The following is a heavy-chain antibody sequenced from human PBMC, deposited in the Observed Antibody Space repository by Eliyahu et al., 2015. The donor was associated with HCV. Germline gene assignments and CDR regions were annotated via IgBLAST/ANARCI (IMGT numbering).Heavy chain of an antibody. V-gene: IGHV1-69*13. J-gene: IGHJ3*02. CDR2: ISPIFGSA. D-gene: IGHD3-22*01. CDR1: GGTFSNYA. Sequence: EVKKPGSSVKVSCKASGGTFSNYAINWVRQAPGQGLEWLGGISPIFGSANYAQKFQGRLTITADESTSTAYMDLSSLRSDDTALYFCARDRPPHYDDTSGRGPVYAFDIWGQGTMVTVSS. CDR3: ARDRPPHYDDTSGRGPVYAFDI.